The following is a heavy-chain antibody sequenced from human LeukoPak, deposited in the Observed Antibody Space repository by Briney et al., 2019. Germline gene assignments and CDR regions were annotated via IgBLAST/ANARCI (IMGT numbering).Heavy chain of an antibody. Sequence: TVTVSCTASEGTFSSYAISWVRQAPGQGLEWMGQIIPMLGTASYAQRFQGRVTLTAAESTSTAYMELSSLRSEDTAVYYCARESLPYGGNSFGHYYGMDVWGRGTTVTVSS. CDR1: EGTFSSYA. D-gene: IGHD4-23*01. J-gene: IGHJ6*02. CDR2: IIPMLGTA. CDR3: ARESLPYGGNSFGHYYGMDV. V-gene: IGHV1-69*01.